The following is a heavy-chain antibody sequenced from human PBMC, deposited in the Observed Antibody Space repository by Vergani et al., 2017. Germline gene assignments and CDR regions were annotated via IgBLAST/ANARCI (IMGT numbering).Heavy chain of an antibody. CDR3: AGLGAAGTMDYYDYGMDV. D-gene: IGHD3-10*01. Sequence: QVQLVQSGAEVKKPGSSVKVSCKASGGTFSSYAISWVRQAPGQGLEWMGGIIPIFGTANYAQKFQGRVTITADESTSTAYMELSSLRSEDTAVYYCAGLGAAGTMDYYDYGMDVWGQGTTVTVSS. V-gene: IGHV1-69*01. J-gene: IGHJ6*02. CDR1: GGTFSSYA. CDR2: IIPIFGTA.